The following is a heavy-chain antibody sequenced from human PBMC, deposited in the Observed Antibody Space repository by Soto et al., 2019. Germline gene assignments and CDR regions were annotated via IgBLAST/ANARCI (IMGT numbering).Heavy chain of an antibody. CDR2: IYPGDSDT. CDR3: ARHEVGVGPSRVFEI. D-gene: IGHD1-26*01. Sequence: GGSLKISCQCSGYRFTNYWIGWVRQMPGKGLEWMGIIYPGDSDTRYSPSFQGRVTISADRSINTAYLQWSSLKASDTAMYYCARHEVGVGPSRVFEIWGQGTMVTVSS. CDR1: GYRFTNYW. J-gene: IGHJ3*02. V-gene: IGHV5-51*01.